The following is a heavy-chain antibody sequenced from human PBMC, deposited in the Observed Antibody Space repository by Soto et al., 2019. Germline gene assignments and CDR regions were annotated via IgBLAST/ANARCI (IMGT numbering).Heavy chain of an antibody. Sequence: EVEVLESGGDLVQPGGSLRLSCAASGFTFSNYAMIWVRQAPGKGLQWVSVISGRGDYTNYLDSVKGRFTISRDNSTNKLYLQTNSLGVDDKAVYYCAKNPDYGDTSGYPSPPPWGRGPLVAVSS. D-gene: IGHD3-22*01. CDR3: AKNPDYGDTSGYPSPPP. V-gene: IGHV3-23*01. J-gene: IGHJ5*02. CDR2: ISGRGDYT. CDR1: GFTFSNYA.